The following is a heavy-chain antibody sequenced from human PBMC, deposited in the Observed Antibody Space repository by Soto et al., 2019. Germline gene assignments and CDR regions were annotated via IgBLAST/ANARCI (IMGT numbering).Heavy chain of an antibody. CDR1: GFTFTSSA. CDR2: IVVGSGNT. D-gene: IGHD3-3*01. CDR3: AAVQAGYDFWSGYYRDYYYGMDV. Sequence: GASVKVSCKASGFTFTSSAVQWVRQARGQRLEWIGWIVVGSGNTNYAQKLQERVTITRDMSTSTAYMEMSSLRSEDTAVYYCAAVQAGYDFWSGYYRDYYYGMDVWGQGTTVTVSS. J-gene: IGHJ6*02. V-gene: IGHV1-58*01.